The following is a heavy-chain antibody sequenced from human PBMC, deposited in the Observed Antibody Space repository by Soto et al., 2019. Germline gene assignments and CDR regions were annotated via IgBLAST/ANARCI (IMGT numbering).Heavy chain of an antibody. J-gene: IGHJ3*02. CDR2: ISGSSDFL. CDR1: GFTFSNSI. CDR3: ATSTWYAFDI. V-gene: IGHV3-21*01. D-gene: IGHD6-13*01. Sequence: EVQPVESGGGLVKPGGSLRLSCAASGFTFSNSIINWVRQAPGQGLEWVSSISGSSDFLYYADSVKGRFTISRDTATNSLYLQMNSLRAEDTAVYYCATSTWYAFDIWGQGTMVTVSS.